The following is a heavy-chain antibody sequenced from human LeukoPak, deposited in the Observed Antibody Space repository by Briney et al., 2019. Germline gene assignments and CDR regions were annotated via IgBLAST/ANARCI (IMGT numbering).Heavy chain of an antibody. V-gene: IGHV3-64*01. D-gene: IGHD6-19*01. J-gene: IGHJ4*02. CDR3: AREGYSSGWYYFDY. CDR1: GFTFSSYG. CDR2: ISTNGGST. Sequence: GGSLRLSCAASGFTFSSYGMHWVRQAPGKGLEYVSAISTNGGSTYYANSVKGRFTISRDNSKNTLYLQMGSLRAEDMAVYYCAREGYSSGWYYFDYWGQGTLVTVSS.